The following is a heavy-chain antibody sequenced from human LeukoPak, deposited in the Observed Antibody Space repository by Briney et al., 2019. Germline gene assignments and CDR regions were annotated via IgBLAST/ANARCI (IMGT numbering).Heavy chain of an antibody. CDR1: GYTFTGYY. V-gene: IGHV1-2*02. CDR3: ARVDNWNYGWFDP. Sequence: ASVKVSCKASGYTFTGYYMHWVRKAPGQGLEWMGWINPNSGGTNYAQKFQGRVTMTRGTSISTAYMELSRLRSDDTAVYYCARVDNWNYGWFDPWGQGTLVTVSS. CDR2: INPNSGGT. J-gene: IGHJ5*02. D-gene: IGHD1-7*01.